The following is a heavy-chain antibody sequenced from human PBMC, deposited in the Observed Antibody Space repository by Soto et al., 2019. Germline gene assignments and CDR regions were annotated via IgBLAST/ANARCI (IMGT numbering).Heavy chain of an antibody. J-gene: IGHJ4*02. CDR1: GFSLSTSGVG. V-gene: IGHV2-5*02. Sequence: QITLKESGPTLVKPTQTLTLTCTFSGFSLSTSGVGVGWIRQPPGKALEWLALIYWDDDKRYSPSLKSRLTITKDTSNTQVVLTITTMDPVDTATYCCAHRSGSWACFDYWGQGTLVTVSS. CDR2: IYWDDDK. CDR3: AHRSGSWACFDY. D-gene: IGHD6-13*01.